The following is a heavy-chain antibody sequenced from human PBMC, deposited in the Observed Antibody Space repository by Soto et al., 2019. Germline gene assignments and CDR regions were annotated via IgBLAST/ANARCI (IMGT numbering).Heavy chain of an antibody. V-gene: IGHV4-59*08. Sequence: QVQLQESGPGLVKPSETLSLTCTVSGGSISSYYWSWIRQPPGKGLEWIGYIYYSGSTNYNPSLKSPRTLSVDTSKHPFSPKLISVTAADTAVYYCASATSTNPYYDYYGMDVWGQGTTVTVSS. J-gene: IGHJ6*02. CDR1: GGSISSYY. CDR3: ASATSTNPYYDYYGMDV. D-gene: IGHD1-26*01. CDR2: IYYSGST.